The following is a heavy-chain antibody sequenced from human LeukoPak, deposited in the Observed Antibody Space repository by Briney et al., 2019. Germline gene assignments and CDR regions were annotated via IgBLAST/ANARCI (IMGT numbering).Heavy chain of an antibody. V-gene: IGHV4-61*02. D-gene: IGHD3/OR15-3a*01. CDR2: IYTSGRT. Sequence: SQTLSLTCTVSGGSISSGSYYWTWIRQPAGKGLEWIGRIYTSGRTNYNPSLKSRVTISSDTSKNQFSLRLTSVTAADTAVYYCARQTGSGLFILPGGQGTLVTVSS. CDR1: GGSISSGSYY. J-gene: IGHJ4*02. CDR3: ARQTGSGLFILP.